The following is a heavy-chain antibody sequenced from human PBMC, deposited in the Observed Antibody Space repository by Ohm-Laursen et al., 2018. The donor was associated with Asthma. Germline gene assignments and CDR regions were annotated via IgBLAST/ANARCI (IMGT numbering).Heavy chain of an antibody. D-gene: IGHD1-26*01. V-gene: IGHV3-21*01. CDR2: ISTASSFI. CDR3: ARNGPEWELPGREYSLHH. Sequence: SLRLSCAASGYTFSRYSIHWVRQIPGQGLEWVASISTASSFIYYADSVRGRFTTSRDNARNSVYLQMNSLRAEDTALYYCARNGPEWELPGREYSLHHWGEGTLVTVSS. CDR1: GYTFSRYS. J-gene: IGHJ1*01.